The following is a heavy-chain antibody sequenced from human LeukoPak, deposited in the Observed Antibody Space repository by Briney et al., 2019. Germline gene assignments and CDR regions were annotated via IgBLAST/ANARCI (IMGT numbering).Heavy chain of an antibody. V-gene: IGHV1-18*01. J-gene: IGHJ4*02. CDR1: GYTFTSYG. Sequence: ASVKVSCKASGYTFTSYGISWVRQAPGQGLEWMGWISAYNGNADYAQKFQGRVTMTTDTSTSTAYMELRSLRSDDTAVYFCARVGDYCPSSSCFDYWGQGNLVTVSS. D-gene: IGHD2-2*01. CDR3: ARVGDYCPSSSCFDY. CDR2: ISAYNGNA.